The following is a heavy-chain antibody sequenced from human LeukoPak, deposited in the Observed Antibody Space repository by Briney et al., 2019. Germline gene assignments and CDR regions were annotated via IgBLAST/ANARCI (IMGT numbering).Heavy chain of an antibody. CDR3: ARDPSNTSGWYIYFDY. CDR1: GYTFNRHG. CDR2: ISAYNGDT. D-gene: IGHD6-19*01. J-gene: IGHJ4*02. Sequence: ASVKVSCKASGYTFNRHGISWARQAPGQGPEWMGWISAYNGDTKYSQKFQGRVTLTIDTSTSTAYMELRSLTSDDTAMYYCARDPSNTSGWYIYFDYWGQGTLVTVSS. V-gene: IGHV1-18*01.